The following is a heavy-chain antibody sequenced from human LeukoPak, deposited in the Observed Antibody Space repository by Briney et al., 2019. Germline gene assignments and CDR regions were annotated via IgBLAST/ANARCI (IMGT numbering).Heavy chain of an antibody. CDR1: GFTFDDYA. CDR2: ISWNSGSI. V-gene: IGHV3-9*01. Sequence: GGSLGLSCAASGFTFDDYAMHWVRQAPGKGLEWVSGISWNSGSIGYADSVKGRFTISKDNAKKSLYLQMNSLRAEDTALYHCARHGYSSGWFRSWGQGTLVTVSS. D-gene: IGHD6-19*01. CDR3: ARHGYSSGWFRS. J-gene: IGHJ4*02.